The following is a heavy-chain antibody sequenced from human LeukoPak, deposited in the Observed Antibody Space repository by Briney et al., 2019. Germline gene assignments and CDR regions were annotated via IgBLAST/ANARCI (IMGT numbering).Heavy chain of an antibody. D-gene: IGHD7-27*01. CDR1: GYIFTSYW. Sequence: GEPLQISCKGSGYIFTSYWIGWVRQVPGKGLEWMGIIYPGDSNTRYSPSFQGQVTISADKSITTAHLQWSSLKASDTAMYYCASTSRLGSNDAFDIWGRGTMVTVSS. CDR3: ASTSRLGSNDAFDI. J-gene: IGHJ3*02. CDR2: IYPGDSNT. V-gene: IGHV5-51*01.